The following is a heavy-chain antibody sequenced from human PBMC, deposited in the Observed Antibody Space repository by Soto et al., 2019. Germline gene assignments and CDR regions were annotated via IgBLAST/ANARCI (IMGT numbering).Heavy chain of an antibody. D-gene: IGHD2-2*01. CDR1: GFTFSNAW. J-gene: IGHJ3*02. CDR3: TTDPIVVPAAGAFDI. Sequence: PGGSLRLSCAASGFTFSNAWMSWVRQAPGKGLEWVGRIKSKTDGGTTDYAAPVKGRFTISRDDSKNTLYLQMNSLKTEDTAVYYCTTDPIVVPAAGAFDIWGQGTMVTV. V-gene: IGHV3-15*01. CDR2: IKSKTDGGTT.